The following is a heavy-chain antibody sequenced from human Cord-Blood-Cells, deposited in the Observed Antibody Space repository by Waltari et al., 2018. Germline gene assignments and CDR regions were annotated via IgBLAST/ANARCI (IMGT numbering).Heavy chain of an antibody. CDR3: AAGSSSGYDAFDI. V-gene: IGHV1-58*02. D-gene: IGHD3-22*01. Sequence: QMQLVQSGPEVKKPGTSVKVPCKASGFTFTSSAMQCVLQARGQRLEWIGWIVVGSGNTNYAQKFQERVTITRDMSTSTAYMELSSLRSEDTAVYYCAAGSSSGYDAFDIWGQGTMATVSS. CDR2: IVVGSGNT. J-gene: IGHJ3*02. CDR1: GFTFTSSA.